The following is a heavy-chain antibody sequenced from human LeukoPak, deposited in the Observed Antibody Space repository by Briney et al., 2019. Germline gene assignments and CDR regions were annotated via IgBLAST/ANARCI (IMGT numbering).Heavy chain of an antibody. CDR3: AKGSDSDSSGWPEGHYYYMDV. CDR2: ITGSGDIT. V-gene: IGHV3-23*01. CDR1: EFTFSSFA. Sequence: GGSLRLSCAASEFTFSSFAMTWVRQASGKGREWVSSITGSGDITYYADSVKGRFTISRDNSNKMLFLQMNSLRGEDTAVYYCAKGSDSDSSGWPEGHYYYMDVWGKGTTVTVSS. D-gene: IGHD6-19*01. J-gene: IGHJ6*03.